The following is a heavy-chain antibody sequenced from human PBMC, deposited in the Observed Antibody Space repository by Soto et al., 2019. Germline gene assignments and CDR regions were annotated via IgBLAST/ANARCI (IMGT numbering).Heavy chain of an antibody. CDR2: IYYSGST. V-gene: IGHV4-59*13. Sequence: QVQLQESGPGLVKPSETLSLTCTVSGGSISSYYWSWIRQPPGKGLEWIGNIYYSGSTNYNPSLTCRVTISVDTSKNQYSLKLSSVNAADTAVYYGSSHRDTCNYWFDHWGQGTLVTVSS. J-gene: IGHJ5*02. CDR3: SSHRDTCNYWFDH. CDR1: GGSISSYY. D-gene: IGHD2-2*02.